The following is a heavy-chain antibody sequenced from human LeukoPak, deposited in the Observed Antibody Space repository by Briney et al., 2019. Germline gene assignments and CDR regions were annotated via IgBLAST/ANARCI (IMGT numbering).Heavy chain of an antibody. CDR1: GGPFSGYF. CDR2: IHNSGTT. CDR3: ARRYYYNLGSFPFDF. V-gene: IGHV4-34*01. J-gene: IGHJ4*02. D-gene: IGHD3-10*01. Sequence: SETLSLTCAVSGGPFSGYFWSWIRQSSGKGLEWIGEIHNSGTTNYNPSLTSRVTISEDTSKNQFYLNLSSVTAADTAVYYCARRYYYNLGSFPFDFWGQGTLVTVSS.